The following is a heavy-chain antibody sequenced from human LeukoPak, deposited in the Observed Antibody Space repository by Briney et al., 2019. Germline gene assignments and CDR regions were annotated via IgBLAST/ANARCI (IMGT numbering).Heavy chain of an antibody. CDR1: GFAFSRYG. Sequence: GRSLRLSCAASGFAFSRYGMHWVRQAPGKGLEGVALISQDGTNRNHADSVKGRFTISRDNSNNTLYLQMSSLRAEDTAVYYCARGPGALDYWGQGALVTVSS. CDR2: ISQDGTNR. J-gene: IGHJ4*02. V-gene: IGHV3-30*03. CDR3: ARGPGALDY. D-gene: IGHD2-2*01.